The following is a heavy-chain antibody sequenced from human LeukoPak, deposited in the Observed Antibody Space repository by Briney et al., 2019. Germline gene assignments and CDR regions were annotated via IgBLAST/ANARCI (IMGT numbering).Heavy chain of an antibody. V-gene: IGHV1-2*06. D-gene: IGHD3-22*01. CDR2: INPNSGGT. CDR3: ARGTSGYYLGAPNY. CDR1: GYSYTSYG. J-gene: IGHJ4*02. Sequence: TSVKVSCKSSGYSYTSYGISWVRQAPGQGLEWMGRINPNSGGTNYAQKFQGRVTMTWDTSISTAYMELSRLRTDDTAVYYCARGTSGYYLGAPNYWGQGTLVTVSS.